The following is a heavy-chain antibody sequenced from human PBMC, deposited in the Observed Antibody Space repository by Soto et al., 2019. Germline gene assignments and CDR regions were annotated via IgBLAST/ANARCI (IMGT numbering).Heavy chain of an antibody. Sequence: GGSLRLSCAASGFTFSDYYMSWIRQAPGKGLEWVSYISSSSSYTNYADSVKGRFTISRDNAKNSLYLQMNSLRAEDTAVYYCARVGTLVRGTYYFDSWGQGTLVTVSS. J-gene: IGHJ4*02. V-gene: IGHV3-11*05. CDR2: ISSSSSYT. CDR3: ARVGTLVRGTYYFDS. CDR1: GFTFSDYY. D-gene: IGHD3-10*01.